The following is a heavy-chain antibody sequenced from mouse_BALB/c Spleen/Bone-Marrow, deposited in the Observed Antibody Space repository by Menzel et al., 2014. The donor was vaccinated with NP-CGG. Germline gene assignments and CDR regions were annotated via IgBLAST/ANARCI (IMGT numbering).Heavy chain of an antibody. V-gene: IGHV14-3*02. CDR2: IDPANGNT. J-gene: IGHJ4*01. Sequence: LMESGAELVKPGASVKLSCTASGFNIKDTYMHWVKQRPEQGLEWIGRIDPANGNTKYDPKFQGKATITADTSSNTAYLQLSSLTSEDTAAYYCARWEYYAMDYWGQGTSVTVSS. CDR3: ARWEYYAMDY. CDR1: GFNIKDTY. D-gene: IGHD4-1*01.